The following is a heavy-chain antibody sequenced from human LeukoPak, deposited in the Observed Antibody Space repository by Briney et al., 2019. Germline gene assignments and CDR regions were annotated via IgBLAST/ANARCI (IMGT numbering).Heavy chain of an antibody. CDR1: GFTFSDYS. D-gene: IGHD3-10*01. CDR3: AKDDKKEGVPWTYTVRGAITNYYYGMDV. CDR2: ISSSSSYI. J-gene: IGHJ6*02. Sequence: PGGSLRLSCAASGFTFSDYSMNWVRQAPGKGLEWVSSISSSSSYIYYADSVKGRFTISRDNAKNSLYLQMNSLRAEDTAVYYCAKDDKKEGVPWTYTVRGAITNYYYGMDVWGQGTTVTVSS. V-gene: IGHV3-21*01.